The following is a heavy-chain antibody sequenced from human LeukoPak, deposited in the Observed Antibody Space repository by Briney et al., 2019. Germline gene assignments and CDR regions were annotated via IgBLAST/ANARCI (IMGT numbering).Heavy chain of an antibody. V-gene: IGHV4-31*03. CDR2: IYYGGST. D-gene: IGHD6-6*01. Sequence: SETLSLTCTVSGGSISSGGYYWSWIRQHPGKGLEWIGYIYYGGSTYYNPSLKSRVTISVDTSKNQFSLKLSSVTAADTAVYYCAIFEYSSSFDSLYPTPNWFDPWGQGTLVTVSS. CDR1: GGSISSGGYY. CDR3: AIFEYSSSFDSLYPTPNWFDP. J-gene: IGHJ5*02.